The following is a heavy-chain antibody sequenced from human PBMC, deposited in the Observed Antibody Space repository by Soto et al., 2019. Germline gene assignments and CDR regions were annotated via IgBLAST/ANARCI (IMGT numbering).Heavy chain of an antibody. CDR2: ISAYNGNT. CDR3: ARDFGSSSGWYGNWFDP. V-gene: IGHV1-18*01. CDR1: GYTFTSYD. J-gene: IGHJ5*02. Sequence: ASVKVSCKASGYTFTSYDINWVRQATGQGLEWMGWISAYNGNTNYAQKLQGRVTMTTDTSTSTAYMELRSLRSDDTAVYYCARDFGSSSGWYGNWFDPWGQGTLVTVSS. D-gene: IGHD6-19*01.